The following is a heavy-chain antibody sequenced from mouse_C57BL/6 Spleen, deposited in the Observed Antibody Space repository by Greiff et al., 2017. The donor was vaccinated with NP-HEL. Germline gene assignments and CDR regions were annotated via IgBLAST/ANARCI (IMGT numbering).Heavy chain of an antibody. Sequence: QVQLQQPGAELVMPGASVKLSCKASGYTFTSYWMHWVKQRPGQGLEWIGEIDPSDSYTNYNQKFTGKSTLTVDKSSSTAYMQLSSLTSEDAAVYYCARRDYYGSSYDYWGQGTTLTVSS. J-gene: IGHJ2*01. CDR3: ARRDYYGSSYDY. CDR1: GYTFTSYW. D-gene: IGHD1-1*01. CDR2: IDPSDSYT. V-gene: IGHV1-69*01.